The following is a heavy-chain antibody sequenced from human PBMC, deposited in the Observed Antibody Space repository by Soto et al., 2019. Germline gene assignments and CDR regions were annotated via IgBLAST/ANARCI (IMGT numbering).Heavy chain of an antibody. D-gene: IGHD1-26*01. CDR2: FDPEDGET. Sequence: ASVKVSCKVSGYTLTELSMHWVRQANGKGLEWMGGFDPEDGETIYAQKFQGRVTMTADESTNTAYMELSSLRSEDTAVYYCARDGGSYFSPYYYGMDVWGQGTTVTVSS. CDR1: GYTLTELS. V-gene: IGHV1-24*01. J-gene: IGHJ6*02. CDR3: ARDGGSYFSPYYYGMDV.